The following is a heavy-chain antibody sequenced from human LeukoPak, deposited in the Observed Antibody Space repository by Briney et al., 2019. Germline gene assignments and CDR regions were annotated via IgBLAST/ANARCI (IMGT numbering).Heavy chain of an antibody. D-gene: IGHD1-1*01. CDR1: GGSFSSHY. J-gene: IGHJ4*02. Sequence: SETLSLTCAVYGGSFSSHYWTWIRQPPGKGLEWIGESTHSGSTNYNPHLKSRVTISVDPSKNQSSLKLTSVAAPDTAVYHCARSRTRAPALDFWGPGTLVTVSS. V-gene: IGHV4-34*01. CDR3: ARSRTRAPALDF. CDR2: STHSGST.